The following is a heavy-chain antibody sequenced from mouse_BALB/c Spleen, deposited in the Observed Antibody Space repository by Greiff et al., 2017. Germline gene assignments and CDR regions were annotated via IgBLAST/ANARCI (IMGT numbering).Heavy chain of an antibody. V-gene: IGHV1-69*02. Sequence: QVQQQQPGAELVRPGASVKLSCKASGYTFTSYWINWVKQRPGQGLEWIGNIYPSDSYTNYNQKFKDKATLTVDKSSSTAYMQLSSPTSEDSAVYYCTRGEELVRPWFAYWGQGTLVTVSA. CDR3: TRGEELVRPWFAY. CDR2: IYPSDSYT. CDR1: GYTFTSYW. J-gene: IGHJ3*01.